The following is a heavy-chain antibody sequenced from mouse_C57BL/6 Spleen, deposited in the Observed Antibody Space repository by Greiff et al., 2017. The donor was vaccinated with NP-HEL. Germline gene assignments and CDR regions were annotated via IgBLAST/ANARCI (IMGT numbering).Heavy chain of an antibody. CDR3: ARRTMITTEVFYFDY. CDR2: INPYNGGT. J-gene: IGHJ2*01. V-gene: IGHV1-19*01. CDR1: GYTFTDYY. Sequence: VQLQQSGPVLVKPGASVKMSCKASGYTFTDYYMNWVKQSHGKSLEWIGVINPYNGGTSYNQKFKGKATLTVDKSSSTAYMELNSLTSEDSAVYYCARRTMITTEVFYFDYWGQGTTLTVSS. D-gene: IGHD2-4*01.